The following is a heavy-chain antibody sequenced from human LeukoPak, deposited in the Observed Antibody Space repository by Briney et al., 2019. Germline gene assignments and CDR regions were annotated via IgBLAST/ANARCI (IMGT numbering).Heavy chain of an antibody. CDR2: ISSNGGST. CDR3: ARGERPLDY. Sequence: GGSLRLSCAASGFTFSSYAMHWVRQAPGKGLEYVSAISSNGGSTYYANSVKGRFTISRDNSKNTLYLQMGSLRAEDMAVYYCARGERPLDYWGQGTLVTVSS. D-gene: IGHD1-26*01. J-gene: IGHJ4*02. V-gene: IGHV3-64*01. CDR1: GFTFSSYA.